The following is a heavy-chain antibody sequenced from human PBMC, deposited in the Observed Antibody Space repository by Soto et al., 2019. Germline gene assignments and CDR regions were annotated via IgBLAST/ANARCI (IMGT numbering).Heavy chain of an antibody. CDR2: ISYDGSKK. Sequence: GGSLRLSCAASGFTFSSYAMHWVRQAPGKGLEWVAVISYDGSKKYYADSVKGRFTISRDNSKNTLYLQMNSLRAEDTAVYYCARAGLWFGELLYPSYFDYWGQGTLVTVSS. CDR3: ARAGLWFGELLYPSYFDY. J-gene: IGHJ4*02. CDR1: GFTFSSYA. V-gene: IGHV3-30-3*01. D-gene: IGHD3-10*01.